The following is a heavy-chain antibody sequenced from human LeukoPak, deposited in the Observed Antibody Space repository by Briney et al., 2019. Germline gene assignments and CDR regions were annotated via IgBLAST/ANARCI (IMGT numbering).Heavy chain of an antibody. Sequence: PGGSLRLSCAASGFTFSSYWMHWVRQAPGKGLVWVSRINSDGSSTSYADSVKGRFTISRDNAKNTLYLQMNSLRAEDTAVYYCALPHSNYGSGLDVWGKGTTVTVSS. CDR1: GFTFSSYW. CDR3: ALPHSNYGSGLDV. J-gene: IGHJ6*04. V-gene: IGHV3-74*01. CDR2: INSDGSST. D-gene: IGHD3-10*01.